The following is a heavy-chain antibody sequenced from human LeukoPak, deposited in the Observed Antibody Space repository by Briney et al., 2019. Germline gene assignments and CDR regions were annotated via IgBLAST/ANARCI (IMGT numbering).Heavy chain of an antibody. J-gene: IGHJ4*02. CDR1: GGSISSSNW. CDR2: IYHSGST. Sequence: PSETLSLTCAVSGGSISSSNWWSWVRQPPGKGLEWIGEIYHSGSTNYNPSLKSRVTISVDTSKNQFSLKLSSVTAADTAVYYCAKDGGSVGRHFDYWGQGTLVTVSS. V-gene: IGHV4-4*02. CDR3: AKDGGSVGRHFDY. D-gene: IGHD1-26*01.